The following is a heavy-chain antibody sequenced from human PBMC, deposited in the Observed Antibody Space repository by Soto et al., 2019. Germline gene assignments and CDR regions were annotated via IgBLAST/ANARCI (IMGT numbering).Heavy chain of an antibody. CDR2: ISSSSSTI. CDR3: ARGPPPIKGAFDI. CDR1: GFTFSSYS. V-gene: IGHV3-48*02. J-gene: IGHJ3*02. Sequence: PGGSLRLSCAASGFTFSSYSMNWVRQAPGKGLEWVSYISSSSSTIYYADSVKGRFTISRDNAKNSMYLQMNSLRDEETAVYYCARGPPPIKGAFDIWGQGTMVTVSS.